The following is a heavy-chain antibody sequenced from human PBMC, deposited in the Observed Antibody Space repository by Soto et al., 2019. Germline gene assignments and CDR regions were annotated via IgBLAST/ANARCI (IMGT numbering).Heavy chain of an antibody. V-gene: IGHV5-51*01. D-gene: IGHD2-8*01. CDR2: IYPGDSDT. Sequence: PGESLKISCTGVGYSFISYWIGWVRQMPGKGLEWMGTIYPGDSDTRYSPSFQGQVTISADKSITTAYLQWSSLKASDTAMYYCARGYCTTSICDPWFDPWGQGTLVTDSS. CDR1: GYSFISYW. J-gene: IGHJ5*02. CDR3: ARGYCTTSICDPWFDP.